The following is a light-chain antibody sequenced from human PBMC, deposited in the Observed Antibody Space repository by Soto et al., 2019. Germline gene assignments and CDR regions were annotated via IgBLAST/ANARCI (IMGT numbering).Light chain of an antibody. V-gene: IGKV1-27*01. Sequence: DIQMTQSPSSLSASVGERVTITCRASQGINNYLAWYQQRPGKVPRLLIYAASTLQSGVPSRFSGSVSGTDFPLTISSLQPEYVANYYCQKYDYAPWTFGQGTKVDIK. CDR1: QGINNY. CDR3: QKYDYAPWT. CDR2: AAS. J-gene: IGKJ1*01.